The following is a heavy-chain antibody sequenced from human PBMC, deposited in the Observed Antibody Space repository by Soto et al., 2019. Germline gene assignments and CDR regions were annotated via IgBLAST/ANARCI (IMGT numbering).Heavy chain of an antibody. D-gene: IGHD6-13*01. J-gene: IGHJ6*03. Sequence: SETLSLTCAVSSGSISSSNWWSWVRQPPGKGLEWIGEIYHSGSTNYNPSLKSRVTISVDKSKNQFSLKLSSVTAADTAVYYCARRPYPSWYERGWDYYYYMDVWGKGTTVTVSS. CDR3: ARRPYPSWYERGWDYYYYMDV. CDR2: IYHSGST. V-gene: IGHV4-4*02. CDR1: SGSISSSNW.